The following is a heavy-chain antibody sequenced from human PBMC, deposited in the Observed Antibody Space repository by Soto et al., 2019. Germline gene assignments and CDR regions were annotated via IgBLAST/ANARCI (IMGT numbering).Heavy chain of an antibody. CDR2: IYYSGST. Sequence: PSEILSLTCTVSGGSISSGDYYWSWIRQPPGKGLEWIGYIYYSGSTYYNPSLKSRVTISVDTSKNQFSLKLSSVTAADTAVYYCATRTNYDYVWGSPRGAFDIWGQGTMVTVSS. J-gene: IGHJ3*02. D-gene: IGHD3-16*01. CDR3: ATRTNYDYVWGSPRGAFDI. V-gene: IGHV4-30-4*01. CDR1: GGSISSGDYY.